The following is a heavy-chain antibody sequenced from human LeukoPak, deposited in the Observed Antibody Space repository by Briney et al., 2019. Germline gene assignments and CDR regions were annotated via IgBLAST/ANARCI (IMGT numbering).Heavy chain of an antibody. CDR3: ARGGVPAAIRPYYFDY. J-gene: IGHJ4*02. Sequence: GGSLRLSCAASGFTFSSYAMNWVRQAPGKGLKWVSGFRGSGVATFYADSVKGRFTISRDNAKNSLYPQMNSLRAEDTAVYYCARGGVPAAIRPYYFDYWGQGTLVTVSS. D-gene: IGHD2-2*01. CDR2: FRGSGVAT. V-gene: IGHV3-23*01. CDR1: GFTFSSYA.